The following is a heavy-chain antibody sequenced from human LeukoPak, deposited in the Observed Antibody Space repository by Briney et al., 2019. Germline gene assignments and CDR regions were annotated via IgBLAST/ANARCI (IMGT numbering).Heavy chain of an antibody. D-gene: IGHD5-24*01. J-gene: IGHJ4*02. CDR3: ASCRDGYNSNY. V-gene: IGHV3-21*01. Sequence: GGSLRLSCAASGFTFSSYSMNWVRQAPGKGLEWVSSISSSSSYIYYADSVKGRFTISRDNAKNSLYLQMSSLRAEDTAVYYCASCRDGYNSNYWGQGTLVTVSS. CDR2: ISSSSSYI. CDR1: GFTFSSYS.